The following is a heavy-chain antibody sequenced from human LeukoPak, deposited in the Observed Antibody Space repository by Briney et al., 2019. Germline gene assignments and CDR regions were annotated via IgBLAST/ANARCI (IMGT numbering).Heavy chain of an antibody. Sequence: GASLQISCKGSGSIFTSYWIGWVRQLPGKGLEWMGIIYPGDSDTRYSPSFQGQVTISADKSISTAYLQWGSLKASDTAMYYCARQSSGCFDYWGQGTLVTVSS. V-gene: IGHV5-51*01. CDR2: IYPGDSDT. J-gene: IGHJ4*02. CDR3: ARQSSGCFDY. CDR1: GSIFTSYW. D-gene: IGHD6-19*01.